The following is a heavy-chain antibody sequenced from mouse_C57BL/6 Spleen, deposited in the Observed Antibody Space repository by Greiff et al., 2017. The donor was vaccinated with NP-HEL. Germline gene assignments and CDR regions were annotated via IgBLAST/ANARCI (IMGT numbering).Heavy chain of an antibody. CDR2: ISDGGSYT. D-gene: IGHD2-4*01. V-gene: IGHV5-4*01. J-gene: IGHJ4*01. Sequence: VQLKESGGGLVKPGGSLKLSCAASGFTFSSYAMSWVRQTPEKRLEWVATISDGGSYTYYPDNVKGRFTISRDNAKNNLYLQMSHLKSEDTAMYYCAREGVYDYDVYYAMDYWGQGTSVTVSS. CDR1: GFTFSSYA. CDR3: AREGVYDYDVYYAMDY.